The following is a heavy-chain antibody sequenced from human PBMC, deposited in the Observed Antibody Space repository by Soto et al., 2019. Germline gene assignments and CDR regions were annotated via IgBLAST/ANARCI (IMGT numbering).Heavy chain of an antibody. CDR2: IIPIFGTA. CDR3: AREGRVPAAIDYYYGMDV. Sequence: SVKVSCKASGGTFSSYAISWVRQAPGQGLEWMGGIIPIFGTANYAQKFQGRVTITADESTSTAYMELSSLRSEDTAVYYCAREGRVPAAIDYYYGMDVWGQGTTVTVS. CDR1: GGTFSSYA. V-gene: IGHV1-69*13. D-gene: IGHD2-2*01. J-gene: IGHJ6*02.